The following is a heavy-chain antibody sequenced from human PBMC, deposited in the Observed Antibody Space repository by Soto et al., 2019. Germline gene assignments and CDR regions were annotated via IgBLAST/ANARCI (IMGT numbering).Heavy chain of an antibody. Sequence: QVQLVESGGGVVQPGRSLRLSCAASGFTFSSYAMHWVRQAPGKGLEWVAVISYDGSNKYYADSVKGRFTISRDNSKNTLYLQMNSLRAEDTAVYYCAREAEYCSGGSCYFDYWGQGTLVTVSS. J-gene: IGHJ4*02. CDR3: AREAEYCSGGSCYFDY. V-gene: IGHV3-30-3*01. D-gene: IGHD2-15*01. CDR1: GFTFSSYA. CDR2: ISYDGSNK.